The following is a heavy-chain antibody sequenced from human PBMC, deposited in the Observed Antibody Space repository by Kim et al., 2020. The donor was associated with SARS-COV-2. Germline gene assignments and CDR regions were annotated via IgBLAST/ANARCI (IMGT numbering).Heavy chain of an antibody. CDR1: GFTVSSNY. Sequence: GGSPRLSCAASGFTVSSNYMSWVRQAPGKGLEWVSTIYGDGRTYYADSVKGRFTISRDSSKNTLYFQMDSLRADDTAVYYCARVRGIYSNWGQGTLVTVSS. J-gene: IGHJ4*02. V-gene: IGHV3-53*01. CDR2: IYGDGRT. D-gene: IGHD1-26*01. CDR3: ARVRGIYSN.